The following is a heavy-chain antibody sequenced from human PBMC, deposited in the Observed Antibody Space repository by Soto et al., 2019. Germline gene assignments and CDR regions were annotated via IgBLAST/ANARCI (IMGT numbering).Heavy chain of an antibody. J-gene: IGHJ5*02. CDR3: ARLKRVAAAGKLFDP. D-gene: IGHD6-13*01. V-gene: IGHV4-59*01. CDR2: IYYSGST. CDR1: GGSIISYY. Sequence: ETLSLTCTVSGGSIISYYWSWIRQPPGKGLEWIGYIYYSGSTNYNPSLKSRVTISVDTSKNQFSLKLSSVTAADTAVYYCARLKRVAAAGKLFDPWGQGTLVTVSS.